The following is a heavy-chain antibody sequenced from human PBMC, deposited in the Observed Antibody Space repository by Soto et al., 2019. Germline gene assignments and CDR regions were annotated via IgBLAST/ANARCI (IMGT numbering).Heavy chain of an antibody. CDR2: ISAHNGDT. Sequence: QVQLVQSGGEVKKPEASVKVSCKASGYTFTSHGISWVRQAPGQGPEWMGWISAHNGDTNYAQKLQGRVTVTTDTSRSTAYTELTSLRSEHTATYYCARILRGSNTDYYHYMDVWGKGTTVTVSS. CDR1: GYTFTSHG. CDR3: ARILRGSNTDYYHYMDV. D-gene: IGHD3-10*01. V-gene: IGHV1-18*01. J-gene: IGHJ6*03.